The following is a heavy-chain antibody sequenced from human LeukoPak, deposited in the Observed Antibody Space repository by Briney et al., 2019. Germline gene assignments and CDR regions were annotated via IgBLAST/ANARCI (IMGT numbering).Heavy chain of an antibody. D-gene: IGHD3-16*02. CDR3: ARDAYAYDYVWGSYRYTPYYFDY. Sequence: GGSLRLSCGASGFTFSSYSMNWVRQAPGKGLEWVSSISSSSSYIYYAHSVKGRFTISRDNAKNSLYLQMNSLRAEDTAVYYCARDAYAYDYVWGSYRYTPYYFDYWGQGTLVTVSS. CDR1: GFTFSSYS. J-gene: IGHJ4*02. V-gene: IGHV3-21*01. CDR2: ISSSSSYI.